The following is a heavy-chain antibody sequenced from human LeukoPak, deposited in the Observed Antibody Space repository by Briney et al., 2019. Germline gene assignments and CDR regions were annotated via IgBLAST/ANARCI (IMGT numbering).Heavy chain of an antibody. D-gene: IGHD3-16*01. CDR2: IIPSDGFT. J-gene: IGHJ4*02. CDR1: GYTFSSYY. CDR3: ARDQVGGFWGY. Sequence: ASVKVSCTASGYTFSSYYVHWGRQAPGQGLEWMGMIIPSDGFTSYAQKFQGRVTMTRDMSTSTVYMELSSLRSEDTAVYYCARDQVGGFWGYWGQGTLVTVSS. V-gene: IGHV1-46*01.